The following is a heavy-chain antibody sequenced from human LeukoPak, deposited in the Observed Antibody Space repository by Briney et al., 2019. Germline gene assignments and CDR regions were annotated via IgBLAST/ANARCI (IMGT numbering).Heavy chain of an antibody. CDR3: ARGLYDSSGYYTNWFDP. V-gene: IGHV5-51*01. J-gene: IGHJ5*02. D-gene: IGHD3-22*01. Sequence: RESLKISCKGSGYSFTSYWIGWVRQMPGKGLEWMGIIYPGDSDTRYSPSFQGQVTISADKSISTAYLQWSSLKASDTAMYYCARGLYDSSGYYTNWFDPWGQGTLVTVSS. CDR1: GYSFTSYW. CDR2: IYPGDSDT.